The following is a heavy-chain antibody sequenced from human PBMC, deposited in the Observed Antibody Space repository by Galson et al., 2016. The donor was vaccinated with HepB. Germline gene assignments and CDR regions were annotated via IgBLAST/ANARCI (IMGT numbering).Heavy chain of an antibody. CDR2: ITGSGTTT. Sequence: SLRLSCAASGFSFSSYEMNWVRQAPGKGLEWVSYITGSGTTTTHADSVKGRFTISRDNAKTSPYLQMNSMRVEDTAGYYCASETGEPRNDAFDIWGQGTMVTVSP. D-gene: IGHD7-27*01. CDR3: ASETGEPRNDAFDI. V-gene: IGHV3-48*03. CDR1: GFSFSSYE. J-gene: IGHJ3*02.